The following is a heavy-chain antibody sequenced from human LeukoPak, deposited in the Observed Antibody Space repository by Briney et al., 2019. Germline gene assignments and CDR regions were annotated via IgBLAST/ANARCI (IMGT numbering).Heavy chain of an antibody. V-gene: IGHV3-23*01. Sequence: GGSLRLSCAASGLTFSSYAMSWVRQAPGKGLEWVSAISGSGGSTYYADSVKGRFTISRDNSKNTLYLQMNSLRAEDTAVYYCAKALWGLDAFDIWGQGTMVTVSS. D-gene: IGHD1-26*01. J-gene: IGHJ3*02. CDR2: ISGSGGST. CDR3: AKALWGLDAFDI. CDR1: GLTFSSYA.